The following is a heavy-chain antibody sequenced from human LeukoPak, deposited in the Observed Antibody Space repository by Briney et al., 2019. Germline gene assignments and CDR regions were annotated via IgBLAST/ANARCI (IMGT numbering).Heavy chain of an antibody. CDR3: ARGERGSFDY. J-gene: IGHJ4*02. CDR2: ISSSSSYI. V-gene: IGHV3-21*01. Sequence: GGSLRLSCAASGFTFSSYSMTWVRQAPGKGLEWVSSISSSSSYIYYADSVRGRFTISRDNAKNSLYLQMNSLRAEDTAVYYCARGERGSFDYWGQGTLATVSS. CDR1: GFTFSSYS.